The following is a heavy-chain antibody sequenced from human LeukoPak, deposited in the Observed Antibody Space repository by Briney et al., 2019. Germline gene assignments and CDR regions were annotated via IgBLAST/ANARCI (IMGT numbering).Heavy chain of an antibody. J-gene: IGHJ4*02. Sequence: ASVKVSCKASGYTFTGYYMHWVRQAPGQGLEWMGWINAGNGNTKYSQKFQGRVTITRDTSASTAYMELSSLRSEDTAVYYCARAQPYGDYDYWGQGTLVTVSS. CDR2: INAGNGNT. CDR1: GYTFTGYY. D-gene: IGHD4-17*01. CDR3: ARAQPYGDYDY. V-gene: IGHV1-3*01.